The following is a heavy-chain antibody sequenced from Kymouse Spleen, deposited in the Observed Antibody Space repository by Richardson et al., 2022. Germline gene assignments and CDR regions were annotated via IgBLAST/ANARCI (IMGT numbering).Heavy chain of an antibody. J-gene: IGHJ4*02. CDR3: ARDHGSGSYSFDY. Sequence: QVQLQESGPGLVKPSETLSLTCTVSGGSISSYYWSWIRQPPGKGLEWIGYIYYSGSTNYNPSLKSRVTISVDTSKNQFSLKLSSVTAADTAVYYCARDHGSGSYSFDYWGQGTLVTVSS. CDR2: IYYSGST. CDR1: GGSISSYY. D-gene: IGHD3-10*01. V-gene: IGHV4-59*01.